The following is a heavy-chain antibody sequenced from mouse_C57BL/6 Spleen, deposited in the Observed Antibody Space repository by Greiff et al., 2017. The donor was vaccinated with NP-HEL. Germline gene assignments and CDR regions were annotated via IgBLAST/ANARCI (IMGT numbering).Heavy chain of an antibody. V-gene: IGHV1-55*01. D-gene: IGHD3-2*02. CDR1: GYTFTSYW. CDR3: ASGGLRLRRFAY. Sequence: QVQLQQPGAELVKPGASVKMSCKASGYTFTSYWITWVKQRPGQGLEWIGDIYPGSGSTNYNEKFKSKATLTVDTSSSTAYMQLSSLTSEDSAVYYCASGGLRLRRFAYWGQGTLVTVSA. J-gene: IGHJ3*01. CDR2: IYPGSGST.